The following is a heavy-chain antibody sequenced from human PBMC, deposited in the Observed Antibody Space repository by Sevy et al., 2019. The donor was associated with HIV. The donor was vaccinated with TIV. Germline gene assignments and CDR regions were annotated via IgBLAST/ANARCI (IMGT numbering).Heavy chain of an antibody. D-gene: IGHD3-16*02. CDR1: EFTFNNYW. V-gene: IGHV3-74*01. J-gene: IGHJ5*02. Sequence: GGSLRLSCTASEFTFNNYWMHWVRQAPGKGLVWVSRINSDGSRTSYADSVKGRFTISRDNAKNTLYLQMNSLRAEDTAVYYCARGDDYIWGKYRYTGNHWFDPWGQGTLVTVSS. CDR2: INSDGSRT. CDR3: ARGDDYIWGKYRYTGNHWFDP.